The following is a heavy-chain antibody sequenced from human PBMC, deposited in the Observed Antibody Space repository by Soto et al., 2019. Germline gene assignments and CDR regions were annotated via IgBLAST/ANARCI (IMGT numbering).Heavy chain of an antibody. CDR3: ARDLFVVSGRSDWFDP. J-gene: IGHJ5*02. D-gene: IGHD2-21*02. CDR2: INPNSGGT. Sequence: QVRLVQSGAEVKKPGASVEVSCRASGYTFTGYYMHWLRQAPGQALEWKGWINPNSGGTNYAQKFQGRFTMTRDTSSSTAYMEMSRLRSDDTAVYYCARDLFVVSGRSDWFDPWGQGTLVTVSS. CDR1: GYTFTGYY. V-gene: IGHV1-2*02.